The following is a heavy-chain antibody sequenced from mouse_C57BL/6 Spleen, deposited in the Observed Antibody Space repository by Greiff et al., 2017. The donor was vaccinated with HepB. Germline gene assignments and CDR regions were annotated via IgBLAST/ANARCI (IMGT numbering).Heavy chain of an antibody. V-gene: IGHV1-50*01. J-gene: IGHJ3*01. CDR2: IDPSDSYT. D-gene: IGHD4-1*01. CDR3: ANWDGGFAY. CDR1: GYTFTSYW. Sequence: VQLQQPGAELVKPGASVKLSCKASGYTFTSYWMQWVKQGPGQGLEWIGEIDPSDSYTNYNQKFKGKATLTVDTSSSTAYMQLSSLTSEDSAVYYCANWDGGFAYWGQGTLVTVAA.